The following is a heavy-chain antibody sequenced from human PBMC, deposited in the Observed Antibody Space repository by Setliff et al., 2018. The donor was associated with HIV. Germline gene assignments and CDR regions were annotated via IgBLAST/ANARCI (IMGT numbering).Heavy chain of an antibody. CDR2: MSFSANS. D-gene: IGHD3-10*01. V-gene: IGHV4-59*01. J-gene: IGHJ4*02. Sequence: SEPLSLTCNVSGDSIKDYYWSWIRQPPGKGLEWLGYMSFSANSNYNPSLKNRITISIDTSKNQFSLRLKSVTAADAAIYYCARGAGAFGAKLDSWGQGSLVTVSS. CDR3: ARGAGAFGAKLDS. CDR1: GDSIKDYY.